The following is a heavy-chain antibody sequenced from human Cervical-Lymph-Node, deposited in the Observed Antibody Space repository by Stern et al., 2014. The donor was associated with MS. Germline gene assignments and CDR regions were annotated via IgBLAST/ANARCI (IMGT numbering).Heavy chain of an antibody. CDR3: ARDLND. CDR1: GGTFSNAA. V-gene: IGHV1-69*06. Sequence: VQLVQSGPEVKKPGSSLKVSCRASGGTFSNAAINWGRQAPGQGLEWMGGIIPIFVRANYDQKFQGRVTIIADKSTNTTYMELSSLTYEDPAVYFCARDLNDWGQGTLVTVSS. J-gene: IGHJ4*02. CDR2: IIPIFVRA.